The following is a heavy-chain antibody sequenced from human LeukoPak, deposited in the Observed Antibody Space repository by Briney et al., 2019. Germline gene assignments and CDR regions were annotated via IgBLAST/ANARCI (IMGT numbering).Heavy chain of an antibody. J-gene: IGHJ4*02. Sequence: GGSLRLSCAASGFTFSSYAMHWVRQAPGKGLEWVAVTSYDGSNKYYADSVKGRFTISRDNSKNTLYLQMNSLRAEDTAVYYCARDPVIAAAADGFDYWGQGTLVTVSS. CDR2: TSYDGSNK. CDR1: GFTFSSYA. D-gene: IGHD6-13*01. CDR3: ARDPVIAAAADGFDY. V-gene: IGHV3-30-3*01.